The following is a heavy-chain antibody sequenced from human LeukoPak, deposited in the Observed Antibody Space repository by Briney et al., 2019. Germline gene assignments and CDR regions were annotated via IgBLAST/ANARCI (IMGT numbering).Heavy chain of an antibody. V-gene: IGHV4-39*01. D-gene: IGHD3-10*01. CDR1: GGSISSTRYY. CDR3: ARVRYYGSGSYYNGNEYYFDY. J-gene: IGHJ4*02. Sequence: SETLSLTCTVSGGSISSTRYYWGWIRQPPGKGLEWIGSIYYSGSTYYKPSLKSRVTMSVDRSKNQFSLKLSSVTAADTAVYYCARVRYYGSGSYYNGNEYYFDYWGQGTLVTVSS. CDR2: IYYSGST.